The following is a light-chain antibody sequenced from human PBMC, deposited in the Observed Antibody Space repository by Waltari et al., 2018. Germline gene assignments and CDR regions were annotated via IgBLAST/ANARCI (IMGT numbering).Light chain of an antibody. CDR1: QSISNW. Sequence: DIQMTQSPSTLSASVGDRVTITCRASQSISNWLAWYQQKPGKAPKLLIYKASTLASGVPSRFSGSGSGTEFTLTIISLQPDDFATYYCQQYNSYSLLTFGGGTKVEIK. CDR2: KAS. J-gene: IGKJ4*01. V-gene: IGKV1-5*03. CDR3: QQYNSYSLLT.